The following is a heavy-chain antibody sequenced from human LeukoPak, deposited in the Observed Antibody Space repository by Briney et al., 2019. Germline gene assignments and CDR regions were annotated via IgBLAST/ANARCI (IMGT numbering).Heavy chain of an antibody. V-gene: IGHV4-39*01. J-gene: IGHJ4*02. Sequence: WVRQPPGKGLEWIGTIYSSVSTYYNPSLKSRVTISVDTSKNQFSLKLTSVTAADTAVFYCVCGSGYFFDYWGQGTLVTVSS. CDR2: IYSSVST. D-gene: IGHD1-14*01. CDR3: VCGSGYFFDY.